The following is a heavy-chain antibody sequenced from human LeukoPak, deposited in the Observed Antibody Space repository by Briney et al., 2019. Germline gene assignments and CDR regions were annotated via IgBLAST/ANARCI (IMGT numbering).Heavy chain of an antibody. J-gene: IGHJ4*02. V-gene: IGHV3-23*01. CDR1: GFTFNNYA. CDR3: ARGAAVPSYDFWSGPKYYFDY. Sequence: GGSLRLSCAASGFTFNNYAMNWVRQAPGKGLEWVSVISGSGGSTYYADSVKGRFTISRDNSKNTPYLQMNSLRAEDTAVYYCARGAAVPSYDFWSGPKYYFDYWGQGTLVTVSS. CDR2: ISGSGGST. D-gene: IGHD3-3*01.